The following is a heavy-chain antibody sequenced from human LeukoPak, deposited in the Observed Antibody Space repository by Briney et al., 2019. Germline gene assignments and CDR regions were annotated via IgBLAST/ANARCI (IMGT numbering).Heavy chain of an antibody. CDR3: ARFVHDGAQLGEAFDI. Sequence: SETLSLTCTVSGGSISSYYWSWIRQPPGKGLEWIGYIYYSGSTNYNPSLKSRVTISVDTSKNQFSLKLSSVTAADTAVYYCARFVHDGAQLGEAFDIWGQGTMVTVSS. J-gene: IGHJ3*02. CDR1: GGSISSYY. D-gene: IGHD3-10*01. CDR2: IYYSGST. V-gene: IGHV4-59*08.